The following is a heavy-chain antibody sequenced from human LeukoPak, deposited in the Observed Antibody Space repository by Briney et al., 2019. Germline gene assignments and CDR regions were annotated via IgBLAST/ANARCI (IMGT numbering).Heavy chain of an antibody. CDR2: ISSTSSDI. CDR1: GFDFESYT. V-gene: IGHV3-21*01. J-gene: IGHJ4*02. CDR3: ARDLGYCSSTSCLIHDY. Sequence: PGGSLRLSCAASGFDFESYTMTWVRQAPGKGLEWVSLISSTSSDINYADSVKGRFTISRDNAKNSLYLQMHSLRAEDTAVYYCARDLGYCSSTSCLIHDYWGQGTLVTVSS. D-gene: IGHD2-2*01.